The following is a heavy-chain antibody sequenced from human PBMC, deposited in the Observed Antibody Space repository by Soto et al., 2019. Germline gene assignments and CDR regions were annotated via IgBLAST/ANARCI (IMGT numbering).Heavy chain of an antibody. CDR1: GGTFSSYA. J-gene: IGHJ1*01. CDR2: IIPIFGTA. Sequence: ASVKVSCKASGGTFSSYAISWVRQAPGQGLEWMGGIIPIFGTANYAQKFQGRVTITADESTSTAYMELSSLRSEDTAVYYCARRGYYDSFFQHWGQGTLVTVSS. CDR3: ARRGYYDSFFQH. V-gene: IGHV1-69*13. D-gene: IGHD3-22*01.